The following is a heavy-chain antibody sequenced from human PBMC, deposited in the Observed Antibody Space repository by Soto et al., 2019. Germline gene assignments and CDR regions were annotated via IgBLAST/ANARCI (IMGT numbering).Heavy chain of an antibody. V-gene: IGHV3-30*18. CDR3: AKGGAAAGPPLY. Sequence: GGSLRLSCAASGFTFSSHGMHWVRQAPGKGLEWVAVISYDGSNKYYADSVKGRFTISRDNSKNTLYLQMNSLRAEDTAVYYCAKGGAAAGPPLYWGQGTLVTVSS. D-gene: IGHD6-13*01. J-gene: IGHJ4*02. CDR2: ISYDGSNK. CDR1: GFTFSSHG.